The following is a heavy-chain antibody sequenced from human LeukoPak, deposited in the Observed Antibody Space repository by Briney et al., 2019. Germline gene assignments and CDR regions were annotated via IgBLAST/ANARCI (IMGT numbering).Heavy chain of an antibody. J-gene: IGHJ5*02. V-gene: IGHV3-23*01. Sequence: PGGSLRLSCAASGFTFSCYAMSWVRQAPGKGLEWVSAISGSGGSTYYADSVKGRFTISRDNSKNTLYLQMNSLRAEDTAVYYCASKGNDFWSGYPNWFDPWGQGTLVTVSS. CDR2: ISGSGGST. D-gene: IGHD3-3*01. CDR3: ASKGNDFWSGYPNWFDP. CDR1: GFTFSCYA.